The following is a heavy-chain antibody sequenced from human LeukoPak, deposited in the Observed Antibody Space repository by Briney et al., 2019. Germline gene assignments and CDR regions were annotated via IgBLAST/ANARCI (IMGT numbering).Heavy chain of an antibody. V-gene: IGHV3-23*01. CDR2: ITGSGGST. J-gene: IGHJ4*02. Sequence: GGSLRPSCAASGFTFSSYAMSWVRQAPGKGLEWVSAITGSGGSTYYADTVKGRFTISRDNPKNTPYLQMNSLRAEDTAVYYCAKGRSTLFCFDYWGQGTLVTVSS. CDR1: GFTFSSYA. D-gene: IGHD3-9*01. CDR3: AKGRSTLFCFDY.